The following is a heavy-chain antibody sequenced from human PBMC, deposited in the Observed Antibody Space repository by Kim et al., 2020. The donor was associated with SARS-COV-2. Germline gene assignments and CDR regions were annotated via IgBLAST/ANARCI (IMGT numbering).Heavy chain of an antibody. CDR1: GFTFDDYA. CDR3: AKDLEVGTQYSYGYYFDY. Sequence: GGSLRLSCAASGFTFDDYAMHWVRQAPGKGLEWVSLISGDGGSTYYADSVKGRFTISRDNSKNSLYLQMNSLRTEDTALYYCAKDLEVGTQYSYGYYFDYWGQGTLVTVSS. D-gene: IGHD5-18*01. V-gene: IGHV3-43*02. J-gene: IGHJ4*02. CDR2: ISGDGGST.